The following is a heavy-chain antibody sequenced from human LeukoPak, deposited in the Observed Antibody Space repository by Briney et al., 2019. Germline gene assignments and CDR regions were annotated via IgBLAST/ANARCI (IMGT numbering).Heavy chain of an antibody. J-gene: IGHJ4*02. Sequence: ASVKVSCKASGCTFTNYFIHWVRQAPGQGLEWMGIINPSGGNTNYAAQKFQGRVTMTRDTSTSTVYVELSSLRSEDTAVYYCARAANLGWGIVVVTAIYDYWGQGTLVTVSS. V-gene: IGHV1-46*01. D-gene: IGHD2-21*02. CDR1: GCTFTNYF. CDR2: INPSGGNT. CDR3: ARAANLGWGIVVVTAIYDY.